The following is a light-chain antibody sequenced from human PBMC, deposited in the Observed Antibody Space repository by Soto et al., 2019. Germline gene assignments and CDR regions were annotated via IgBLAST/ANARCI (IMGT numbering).Light chain of an antibody. Sequence: QSALTQPRSVSGSPGQSVTISCTGTSSDVGGYNYVTWYQQYTGKAPKVMIYDVKTRPSGVPDRFSGSKSGNTASLTISGLQAEDEADSYCCSYAGDYTFVFGPGTKVTVL. V-gene: IGLV2-11*01. CDR3: CSYAGDYTFV. J-gene: IGLJ1*01. CDR1: SSDVGGYNY. CDR2: DVK.